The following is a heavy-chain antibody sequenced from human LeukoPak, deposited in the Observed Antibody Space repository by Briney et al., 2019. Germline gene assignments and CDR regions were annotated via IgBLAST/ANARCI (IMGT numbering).Heavy chain of an antibody. CDR2: ISSNGGST. CDR3: AREDSVITIFGVVLGPMDV. CDR1: GFTFSSYA. D-gene: IGHD3-3*01. J-gene: IGHJ6*03. V-gene: IGHV3-64*01. Sequence: PGGSLRLSCAASGFTFSSYAMHWVRQAPGKGLEYVSAISSNGGSTYYANSVKGRFTISRDNSKNTLYLQMGSLRAEDMAVYYCAREDSVITIFGVVLGPMDVWGKGTTVTVSS.